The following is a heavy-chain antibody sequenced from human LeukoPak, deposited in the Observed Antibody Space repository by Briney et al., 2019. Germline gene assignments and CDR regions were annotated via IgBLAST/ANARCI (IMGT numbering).Heavy chain of an antibody. D-gene: IGHD2-2*01. V-gene: IGHV4-34*01. Sequence: KPSETLSLTCAVYGGSFSGYYWSWIRQPPGKGLEWIGEINHSGSTNYNPSLKSRVTISVDTPKNQFSLKLSSVTAADTAVYYCARESRRRYCSSTSCFSYWFDPWGQGTLVTVSS. CDR3: ARESRRRYCSSTSCFSYWFDP. CDR1: GGSFSGYY. J-gene: IGHJ5*02. CDR2: INHSGST.